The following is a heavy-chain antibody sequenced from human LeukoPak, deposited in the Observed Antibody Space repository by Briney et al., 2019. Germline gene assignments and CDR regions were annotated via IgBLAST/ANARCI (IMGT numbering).Heavy chain of an antibody. CDR3: ARHRYCSGGSCPTLNWFDP. Sequence: SETLSLTCAVYGGSFSGYYWSWIHQPPGKGPEWIGEINHSGSTYYNPSLKSQLTISVDTSNNQFSLKLSSVTAADTAVYYCARHRYCSGGSCPTLNWFDPWGQGTLVTVSS. CDR2: INHSGST. V-gene: IGHV4-34*01. J-gene: IGHJ5*02. D-gene: IGHD2-15*01. CDR1: GGSFSGYY.